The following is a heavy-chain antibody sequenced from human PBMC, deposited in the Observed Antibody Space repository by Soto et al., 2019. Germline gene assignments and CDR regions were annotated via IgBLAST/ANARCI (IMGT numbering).Heavy chain of an antibody. D-gene: IGHD3-10*01. CDR1: GYSFANYW. Sequence: GESLKISCQGSGYSFANYWIAWVRQMPGKGLEWVGVIYPGDPDTRYSPSFRGQVTISADKSISHVYLQWSSLKASDTAMYYCARNRLRQYYYGMDVWGQGTTVTVSS. V-gene: IGHV5-51*01. J-gene: IGHJ6*02. CDR2: IYPGDPDT. CDR3: ARNRLRQYYYGMDV.